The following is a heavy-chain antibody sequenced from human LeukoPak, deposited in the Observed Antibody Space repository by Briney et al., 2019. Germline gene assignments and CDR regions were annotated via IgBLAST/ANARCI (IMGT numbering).Heavy chain of an antibody. CDR1: GFTFSSYA. D-gene: IGHD1-26*01. CDR3: AKGEVGATLTLCAFDI. J-gene: IGHJ3*02. CDR2: ISGSGGST. Sequence: GGSLRLSCAASGFTFSSYAMSWVRQAPGKGLEWVSAISGSGGSTYYADSVKGRFTISRDNSKNTLYLQMNSLRAEDTAVYYCAKGEVGATLTLCAFDIWGQGTMVTVSS. V-gene: IGHV3-23*01.